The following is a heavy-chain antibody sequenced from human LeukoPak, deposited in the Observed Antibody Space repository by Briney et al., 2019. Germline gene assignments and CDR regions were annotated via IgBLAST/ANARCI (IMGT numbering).Heavy chain of an antibody. Sequence: ASVRVSCKASGYTFTSYDINWVRQATGQGLEWMGWMNPNSGNTGYAQKFQGRVTMTRNTSISTAYMELSSLRSEDTAVYYCARRRFYYYSMDVWGQGTTVTVSS. J-gene: IGHJ6*02. V-gene: IGHV1-8*01. CDR1: GYTFTSYD. D-gene: IGHD5-24*01. CDR2: MNPNSGNT. CDR3: ARRRFYYYSMDV.